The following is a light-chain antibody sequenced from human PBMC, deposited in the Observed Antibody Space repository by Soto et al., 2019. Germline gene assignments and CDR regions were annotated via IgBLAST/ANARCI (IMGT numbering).Light chain of an antibody. J-gene: IGKJ1*01. CDR2: GAS. CDR3: QQYNNWLWT. V-gene: IGKV3-15*01. Sequence: DIVLTQSPGTLYLSPGERATLCCRSSQIVNSGYLAWYQQKPGQAPRLLMYGASTRATGIPARFSGSGSGTEFTLTISSLQSEDFAVYYCQQYNNWLWTFGQGTKVDI. CDR1: QIVNSGY.